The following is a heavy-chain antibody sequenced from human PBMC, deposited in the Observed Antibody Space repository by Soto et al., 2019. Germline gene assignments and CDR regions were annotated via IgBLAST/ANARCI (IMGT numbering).Heavy chain of an antibody. V-gene: IGHV3-30*18. D-gene: IGHD5-18*01. CDR2: ISYDGSKK. J-gene: IGHJ4*02. CDR1: GFTFSSYG. CDR3: AKDSAHGYSPVYYVDD. Sequence: VQLVESGGGVVQPGRSLTLSCAAPGFTFSSYGMHWVRQAPGKGLEWVAVISYDGSKKYYADSVKGRFTISRDNSKNTLYLQMNSLRAEDTAVYYCAKDSAHGYSPVYYVDDWGQGTLVTVSS.